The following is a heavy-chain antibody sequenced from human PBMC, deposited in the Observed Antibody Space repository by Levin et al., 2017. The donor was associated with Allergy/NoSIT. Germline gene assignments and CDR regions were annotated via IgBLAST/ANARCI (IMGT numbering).Heavy chain of an antibody. D-gene: IGHD4-11*01. CDR1: GYSFSTYW. CDR3: GRRGDFSNYMYYLDY. CDR2: IYPGDSDP. V-gene: IGHV5-51*01. Sequence: GESLKISCKGSGYSFSTYWIGWVRQMPGKGLEWMGIIYPGDSDPIYSPSFQGQVIISVDKSINTAYLQWNSLKASDTAMYYCGRRGDFSNYMYYLDYWGLGTLVTVS. J-gene: IGHJ4*02.